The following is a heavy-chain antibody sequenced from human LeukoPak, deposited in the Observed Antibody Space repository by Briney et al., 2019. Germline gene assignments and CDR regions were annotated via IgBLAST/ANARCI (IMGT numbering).Heavy chain of an antibody. D-gene: IGHD5-12*01. Sequence: GGSLRLSCAASGFTFSSYAMSWVRQAPGKGLEWVSAISGSGGSTYYADSVKGRFTISRDNSKNTLYPQMNSLRAEDAAVYYCAKAMGYSGYDYAFDIWGQGTMVTVSS. CDR3: AKAMGYSGYDYAFDI. CDR2: ISGSGGST. J-gene: IGHJ3*02. V-gene: IGHV3-23*01. CDR1: GFTFSSYA.